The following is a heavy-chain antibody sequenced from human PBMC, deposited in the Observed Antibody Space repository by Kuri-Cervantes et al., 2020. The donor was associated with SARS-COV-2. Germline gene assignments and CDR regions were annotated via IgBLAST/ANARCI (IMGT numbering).Heavy chain of an antibody. V-gene: IGHV3-9*01. CDR3: AKDRGHTFGGVYH. J-gene: IGHJ5*02. CDR2: ISWNSGSI. Sequence: GGSLRLPGAASGFTFDDYAMHWVRQAPGKGLEWVSGISWNSGSIGYADSVKGRFTISRDNAKNSLYLQMSSLRAEDTALYYCAKDRGHTFGGVYHWGQGTLVTVSS. CDR1: GFTFDDYA. D-gene: IGHD3-16*01.